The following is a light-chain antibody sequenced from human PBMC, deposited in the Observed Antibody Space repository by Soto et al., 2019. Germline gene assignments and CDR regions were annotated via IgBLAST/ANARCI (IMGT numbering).Light chain of an antibody. V-gene: IGLV1-51*01. CDR1: SSNIGGNS. CDR3: GSWDSSLSAYV. J-gene: IGLJ1*01. CDR2: DDN. Sequence: QSVLTQPPSVSAAPGQKGTISCSVGSSNIGGNSVSWYQQLPGTAPKLLIYDDNTRPSGIPDRFSGSKSGTSATLGITGFQTGDEADYYCGSWDSSLSAYVFGTGTKVTVL.